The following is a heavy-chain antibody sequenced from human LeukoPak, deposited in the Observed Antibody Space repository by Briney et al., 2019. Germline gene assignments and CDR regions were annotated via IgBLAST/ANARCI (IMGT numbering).Heavy chain of an antibody. J-gene: IGHJ5*02. V-gene: IGHV5-51*01. CDR1: GYNFFNYW. CDR3: ARHRYYYDSSGYTNWFDP. D-gene: IGHD3-22*01. CDR2: IYPGDSTT. Sequence: GESLKISCQGSGYNFFNYWIGWVRQIPGKGLEWMGLIYPGDSTTRYSPSFQGQVTISVDKSISTAYLQWSSLKASDTAMYYCARHRYYYDSSGYTNWFDPWGQGTLVTVSS.